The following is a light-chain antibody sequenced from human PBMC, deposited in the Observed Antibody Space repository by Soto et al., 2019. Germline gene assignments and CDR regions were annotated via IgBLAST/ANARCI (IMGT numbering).Light chain of an antibody. Sequence: QSVLTQPPSASGSPGQSVTISCTGTSSDVGGYKYVSWYQQHPGKGPKLMIYAVSERPSGVPDRFSGSKSGNTASLTVSGLQAEDEADYYCSSYAGSNNLLFGGGTKLNVL. J-gene: IGLJ2*01. CDR3: SSYAGSNNLL. V-gene: IGLV2-8*01. CDR2: AVS. CDR1: SSDVGGYKY.